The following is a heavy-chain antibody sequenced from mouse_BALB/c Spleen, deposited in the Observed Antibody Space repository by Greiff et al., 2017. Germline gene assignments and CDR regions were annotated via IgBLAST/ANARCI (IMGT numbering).Heavy chain of an antibody. CDR3: ARERGLYYGNYDAMDY. CDR1: GFTFSSYG. Sequence: EVQVVESGGGLVQPGGSLKLSCAASGFTFSSYGMSWVRQTPDKRLELVATINSNGGSTYYPDSVKGRFTISRDNAKNTLYLQMSSLKSEDTAMYYCARERGLYYGNYDAMDYWGQGTSVTVSS. CDR2: INSNGGST. D-gene: IGHD2-1*01. J-gene: IGHJ4*01. V-gene: IGHV5-6-3*01.